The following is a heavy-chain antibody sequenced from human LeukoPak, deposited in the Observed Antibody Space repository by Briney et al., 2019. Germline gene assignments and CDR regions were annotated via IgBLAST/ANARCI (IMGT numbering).Heavy chain of an antibody. V-gene: IGHV3-23*01. CDR3: AKSKSPYPMDYIFDF. CDR1: GFTFSAYA. Sequence: GGSLRLSCAASGFTFSAYAMDWVRQAPGKGLEWVSGITGSGISTYYADSVKGRFTISRDNSKNTLYVQMNSLRTDDAAVYYCAKSKSPYPMDYIFDFWGQGARVTVSS. D-gene: IGHD4-11*01. CDR2: ITGSGIST. J-gene: IGHJ4*02.